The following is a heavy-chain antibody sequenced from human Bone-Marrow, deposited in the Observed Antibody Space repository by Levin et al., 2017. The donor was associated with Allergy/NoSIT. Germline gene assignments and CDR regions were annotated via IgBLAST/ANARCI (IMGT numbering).Heavy chain of an antibody. V-gene: IGHV1-46*01. J-gene: IGHJ6*02. D-gene: IGHD1-1*01. CDR1: GYTFMNYY. CDR2: INPNDAST. CDR3: ARRISRDSTVISDLYAMDV. Sequence: VASVKVSCKASGYTFMNYYVHWVRQAPGQGLEWLGIINPNDASTSYAQKFQGRVTMTRDTSTGTVYMELSSLTSEDTAVYYCARRISRDSTVISDLYAMDVWGQGTTVTVSS.